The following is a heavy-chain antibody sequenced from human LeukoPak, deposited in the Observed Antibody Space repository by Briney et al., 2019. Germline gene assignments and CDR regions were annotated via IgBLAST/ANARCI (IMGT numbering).Heavy chain of an antibody. CDR2: IWYDGSNK. CDR3: ASSTAAAGYYYGMDV. J-gene: IGHJ6*04. D-gene: IGHD6-13*01. Sequence: GGSLRLSCAASGFTFSSYGMHWVRQAPGKGLEWVAVIWYDGSNKYYADSVKGRFTISRDNSKNTLYLQINSLRADDTAVYYSASSTAAAGYYYGMDVWGKGTTVTVSS. CDR1: GFTFSSYG. V-gene: IGHV3-33*01.